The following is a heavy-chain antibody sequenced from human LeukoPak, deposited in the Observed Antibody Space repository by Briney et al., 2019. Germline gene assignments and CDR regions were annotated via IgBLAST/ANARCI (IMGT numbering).Heavy chain of an antibody. D-gene: IGHD7-27*01. Sequence: GGSLRLSCAASGFTFSSYGMHWVRQAPGEGLEWVAVVSYDGSNKYYADSVKGRFTISRDNSKNTLYLQMNSLRAEDAAIYYCATIGDRRTGELDYWGQGTLVTVSS. J-gene: IGHJ4*02. CDR2: VSYDGSNK. CDR3: ATIGDRRTGELDY. V-gene: IGHV3-30*19. CDR1: GFTFSSYG.